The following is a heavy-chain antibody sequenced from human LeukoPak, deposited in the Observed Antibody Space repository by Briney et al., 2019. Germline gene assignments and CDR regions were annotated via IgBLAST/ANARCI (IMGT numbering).Heavy chain of an antibody. CDR1: RFSLRTTAVG. CDR3: THRPVETFDY. V-gene: IGHV2-5*02. J-gene: IGHJ4*02. D-gene: IGHD5-24*01. CDR2: IYCDDDK. Sequence: ESGPTLVNPTQTLTLTRTFSRFSLRTTAVGVGWIRQPPGKPLEWLALIYCDDDKRYSPSLKSRLTIPKDTSKNQVVLTMTNMDPVDTATYYCTHRPVETFDYWGEGTLVTVSS.